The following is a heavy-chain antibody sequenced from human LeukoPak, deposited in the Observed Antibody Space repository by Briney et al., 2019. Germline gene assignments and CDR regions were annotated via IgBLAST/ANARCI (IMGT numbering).Heavy chain of an antibody. D-gene: IGHD2-2*02. CDR1: GGSISSYY. CDR3: ARNIVVVPAAIGGYNWFDP. CDR2: IYTSGST. V-gene: IGHV4-4*07. J-gene: IGHJ5*02. Sequence: SETLSLTCTVSGGSISSYYWNWIRQPAGKGLEWIGRIYTSGSTNYNPSLKSRVTMSVDTSKNQFSLKLSSVTAADTAVYYCARNIVVVPAAIGGYNWFDPWGQGTLVTVSS.